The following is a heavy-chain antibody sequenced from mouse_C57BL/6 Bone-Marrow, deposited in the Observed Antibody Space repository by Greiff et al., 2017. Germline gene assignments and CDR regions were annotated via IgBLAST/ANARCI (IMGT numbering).Heavy chain of an antibody. CDR3: ARQWYYGSSKYDYAMDY. Sequence: VQLQQSGAELVKPGASVKLSCKASGYTFTEYTIHWVKQRSGQGLEWIGWFYPGSGSIKYNEKFKDKATLTADTYSSTVYMELSRFTYEDSAVYVCARQWYYGSSKYDYAMDYWGQGTSVTVSS. J-gene: IGHJ4*01. CDR2: FYPGSGSI. CDR1: GYTFTEYT. V-gene: IGHV1-62-2*01. D-gene: IGHD1-1*01.